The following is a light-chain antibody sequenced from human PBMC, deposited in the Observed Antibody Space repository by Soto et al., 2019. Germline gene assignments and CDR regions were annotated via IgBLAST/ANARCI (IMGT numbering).Light chain of an antibody. J-gene: IGKJ3*01. Sequence: DIQMTQSPSSLSASVGDRVTITCRASQIINTWLAWYQQKPGKAPKLLIYRASNLLSGVPSRFSGSGSGTEFTLTISSLQPDDFSVYYCQQYGTYSGTFGPGTKVDL. CDR3: QQYGTYSGT. V-gene: IGKV1-5*03. CDR2: RAS. CDR1: QIINTW.